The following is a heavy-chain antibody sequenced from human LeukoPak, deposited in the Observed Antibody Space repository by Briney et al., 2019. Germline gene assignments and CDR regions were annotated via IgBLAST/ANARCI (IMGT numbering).Heavy chain of an antibody. Sequence: ASVRVSCKASGYTFTSYYMHWVRQAPGQGLEWMGGINPSVGSTSYAQKFQGRVTMTRDTSTSTVYMELSSLRSEDTAVYYCARDHSGSQHWFDPWGQGTLVTVSS. V-gene: IGHV1-46*01. CDR3: ARDHSGSQHWFDP. D-gene: IGHD1-26*01. CDR2: INPSVGST. CDR1: GYTFTSYY. J-gene: IGHJ5*02.